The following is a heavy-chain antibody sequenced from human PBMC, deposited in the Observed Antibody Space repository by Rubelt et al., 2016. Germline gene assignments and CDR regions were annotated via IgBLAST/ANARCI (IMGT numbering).Heavy chain of an antibody. CDR2: IYYSGST. J-gene: IGHJ4*02. D-gene: IGHD6-13*01. CDR1: GGSFSCYY. V-gene: IGHV4-34*01. CDR3: ARHLKAAAGRGGGDY. Sequence: QVQLQQWGAGLLKPSETLSLTCAVYGGSFSCYYWSWIRQPPGKGLEWIGSIYYSGSTYYNPSLKMRVTISVDTSKKQCSLRRSAVTDADTAVYDCARHLKAAAGRGGGDYWGQGTLVTVSS.